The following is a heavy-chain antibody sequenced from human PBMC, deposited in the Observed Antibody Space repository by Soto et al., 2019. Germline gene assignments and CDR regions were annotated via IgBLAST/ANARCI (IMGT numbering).Heavy chain of an antibody. J-gene: IGHJ6*02. CDR1: GGSISSGSYY. CDR2: IDYSGST. Sequence: QVQLQESGPGLVKPSQTLSLTCTVSGGSISSGSYYWSWIRQLPGKGLEWIGYIDYSGSTYYNPSLKSRVTISVDTSKNQFSLKLNSVTAADTAVYYCATRTDYYYGSGSLGGMDAWGQGTTVTVSS. V-gene: IGHV4-31*03. D-gene: IGHD3-10*01. CDR3: ATRTDYYYGSGSLGGMDA.